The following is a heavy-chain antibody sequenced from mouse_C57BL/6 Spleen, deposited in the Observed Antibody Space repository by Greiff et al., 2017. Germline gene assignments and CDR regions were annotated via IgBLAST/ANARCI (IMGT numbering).Heavy chain of an antibody. J-gene: IGHJ1*03. CDR1: GYTFTDYY. CDR2: INPNNGGT. V-gene: IGHV1-26*01. CDR3: AKRGYPWYFDV. Sequence: VQLQQSGPELVKPGASVKISCKASGYTFTDYYMNWVKQSHGKSLEWIGDINPNNGGTSYNQKFKGKATLTVDKSSSTAYMELRSLTSEDSAVYYCAKRGYPWYFDVWGTGTTVTVSS.